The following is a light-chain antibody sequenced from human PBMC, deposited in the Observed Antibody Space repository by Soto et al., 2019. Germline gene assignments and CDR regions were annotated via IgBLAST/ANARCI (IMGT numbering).Light chain of an antibody. Sequence: DIQLTQSPSFLSASVGDRVTITCRASQGISSSLAWYQQKPGPAPKLLISVASTLQSGVPLRFSGSGFGTEFTLTSSSLQPEDFATYYCQSLTSYPRTFGGGTQVESK. V-gene: IGKV1-9*01. J-gene: IGKJ4*01. CDR3: QSLTSYPRT. CDR1: QGISSS. CDR2: VAS.